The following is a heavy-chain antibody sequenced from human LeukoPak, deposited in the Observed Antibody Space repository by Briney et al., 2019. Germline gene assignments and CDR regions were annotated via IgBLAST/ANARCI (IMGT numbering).Heavy chain of an antibody. V-gene: IGHV3-23*01. J-gene: IGHJ5*02. CDR2: ISGSGDST. CDR3: VKDGHCTTTTCSSHWFDP. CDR1: GFTFSNYA. D-gene: IGHD2-2*03. Sequence: PGGSLRLPCAAYGFTFSNYALSWVRQAPGKGLEWVSVISGSGDSTYYADSVKGRFTISRDNFKNTLYLQMNRLRAEDPAVYYCVKDGHCTTTTCSSHWFDPWGQGTRVTVSS.